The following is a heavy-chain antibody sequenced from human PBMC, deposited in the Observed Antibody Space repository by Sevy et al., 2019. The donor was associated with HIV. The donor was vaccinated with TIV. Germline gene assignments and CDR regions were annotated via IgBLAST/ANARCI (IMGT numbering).Heavy chain of an antibody. CDR3: TRAMYYYDSGSYYGMDV. D-gene: IGHD3-10*01. CDR2: IRNKTYGETR. Sequence: GGSLRLSCRGSGFNFGDYIMSWFSQAPGKGLDWVGFIRNKTYGETREYAASVKGRVTISRDDSKGIAYLQMNSLKTEDTARYYCTRAMYYYDSGSYYGMDVWGQGTTVTVSS. CDR1: GFNFGDYI. V-gene: IGHV3-49*03. J-gene: IGHJ6*02.